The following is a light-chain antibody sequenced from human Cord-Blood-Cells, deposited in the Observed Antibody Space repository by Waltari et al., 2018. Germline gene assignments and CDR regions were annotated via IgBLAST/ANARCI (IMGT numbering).Light chain of an antibody. V-gene: IGKV3-11*01. Sequence: EIVLTQSPATLSLSPGERATLSCRASQSVSSYLAWYQQKPGQAPRLLIYDASNRATGIPARFSGSGVVTDFTLTLSSLEPEDFAVYYCQQRSKWPPWTFGQGTKVEIK. CDR2: DAS. CDR3: QQRSKWPPWT. J-gene: IGKJ1*01. CDR1: QSVSSY.